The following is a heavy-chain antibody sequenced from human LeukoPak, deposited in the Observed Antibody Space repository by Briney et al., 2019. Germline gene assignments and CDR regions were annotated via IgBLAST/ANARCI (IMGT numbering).Heavy chain of an antibody. CDR1: GFTFNKFG. CDR3: AREDIVVVPAAPDV. D-gene: IGHD2-2*01. J-gene: IGHJ6*04. V-gene: IGHV3-33*01. Sequence: PGGSLRLSCAASGFTFNKFGMHWVRQAPGKGLEWVALIWYDGSEKYYLDSVKGRFVVSRDNSKNTHSLQMNSLRAEDTAVYYCAREDIVVVPAAPDVWGKGTTVTVSS. CDR2: IWYDGSEK.